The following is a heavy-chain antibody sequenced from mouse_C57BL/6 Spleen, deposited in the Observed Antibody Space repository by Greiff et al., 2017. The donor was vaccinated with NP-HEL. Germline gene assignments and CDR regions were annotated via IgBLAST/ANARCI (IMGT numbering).Heavy chain of an antibody. J-gene: IGHJ2*01. CDR1: GFTFSSYA. D-gene: IGHD2-4*01. Sequence: DVKLVESGEGLVKPGGSLKLSCAASGFTFSSYAMSWVRQTPEKRLEWVAYISSGGDYIYYADTVKGRFTISRDNARNTLYLQMSSLKSEDTAMYYCTRAPIYYDYDEYYFDYWGQGTTLTVSS. CDR3: TRAPIYYDYDEYYFDY. CDR2: ISSGGDYI. V-gene: IGHV5-9-1*02.